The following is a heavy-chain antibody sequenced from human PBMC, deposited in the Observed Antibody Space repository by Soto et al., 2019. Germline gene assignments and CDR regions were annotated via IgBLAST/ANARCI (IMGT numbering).Heavy chain of an antibody. Sequence: QVQLVQSGAEVKKPGASVKVSCKASGYTFTSYAMHWVRQAPGQRLEWMGWINAGNGNTKYSQKFQGRVTITRDTSASTAYMELSSLRSEDTAVYYCARGPLKGATNGYFQHWGQGTLVTVSS. J-gene: IGHJ1*01. CDR2: INAGNGNT. V-gene: IGHV1-3*01. CDR1: GYTFTSYA. CDR3: ARGPLKGATNGYFQH. D-gene: IGHD1-26*01.